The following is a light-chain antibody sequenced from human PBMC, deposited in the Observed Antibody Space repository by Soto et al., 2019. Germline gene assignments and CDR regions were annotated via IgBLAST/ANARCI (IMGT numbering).Light chain of an antibody. V-gene: IGLV2-8*01. CDR2: EVS. CDR3: SPYAGSNIVV. CDR1: SSDVGGYNF. Sequence: QSALTQPPSASGSPGQSVTISCTGTSSDVGGYNFVSWYQQHPGKAPKLMIYEVSERPSGVTDRFSGSKSGNTASLTVSGLQAEDEADYYCSPYAGSNIVVFGGGTKLTVL. J-gene: IGLJ2*01.